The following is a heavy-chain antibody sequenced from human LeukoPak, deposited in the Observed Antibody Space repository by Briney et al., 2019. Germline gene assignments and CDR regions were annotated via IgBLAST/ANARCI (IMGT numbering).Heavy chain of an antibody. V-gene: IGHV3-15*01. CDR2: IKSKTDGGTT. J-gene: IGHJ6*03. CDR3: NTDDSGSYLNAFYYYMNV. Sequence: GGSLRLSCAASGFTFSNAWMSGVRQAPGKGLEWVGRIKSKTDGGTTDYAAPVKGRFTISRDDSKNTLYLQMNSLKTENTAVYYCNTDDSGSYLNAFYYYMNVWGKGTTVTVSS. D-gene: IGHD3-10*01. CDR1: GFTFSNAW.